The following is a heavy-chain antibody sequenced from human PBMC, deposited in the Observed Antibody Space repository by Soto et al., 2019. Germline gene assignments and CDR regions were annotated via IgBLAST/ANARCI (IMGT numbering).Heavy chain of an antibody. V-gene: IGHV3-11*01. CDR3: ARGLVVAATRGPLDY. Sequence: GGSLRLSCAASGFRFGDYYMSWIRQAPGKGLEWVSYISSSAYTIYYAASVEGRFTISRDNAKNSLFLQMNSLRADDTAVYYCARGLVVAATRGPLDYWGPGILVTVSS. D-gene: IGHD2-15*01. J-gene: IGHJ4*02. CDR2: ISSSAYTI. CDR1: GFRFGDYY.